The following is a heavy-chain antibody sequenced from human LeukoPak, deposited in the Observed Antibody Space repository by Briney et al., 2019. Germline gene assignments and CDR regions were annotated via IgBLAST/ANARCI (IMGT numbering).Heavy chain of an antibody. CDR3: ARDWADMRAVAAYNDAFDI. CDR2: IYHSGST. Sequence: PSETLSLTCTVSGYSISSGYYWGWIRQPPGRGLEWIGSIYHSGSTYYNPSLKSRVTISVDTSKNQFSLKLSSVTAADTAVYYCARDWADMRAVAAYNDAFDIWGQGTMVTVSS. CDR1: GYSISSGYY. D-gene: IGHD6-19*01. J-gene: IGHJ3*02. V-gene: IGHV4-38-2*02.